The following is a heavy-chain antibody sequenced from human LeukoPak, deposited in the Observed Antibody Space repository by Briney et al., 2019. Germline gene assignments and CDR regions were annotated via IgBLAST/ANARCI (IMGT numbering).Heavy chain of an antibody. J-gene: IGHJ4*02. CDR2: VSTGSNYI. V-gene: IGHV3-21*01. Sequence: GGSLRLSCTASGFTFSSYSLNWVRQAPGKGLEWVSSVSTGSNYIYYADSVKGRFTISRDNDKNSLYLQMNSLRAEDTAVYYCARDRGSYGRYFDYWGQGTLVTVSS. CDR1: GFTFSSYS. D-gene: IGHD5-18*01. CDR3: ARDRGSYGRYFDY.